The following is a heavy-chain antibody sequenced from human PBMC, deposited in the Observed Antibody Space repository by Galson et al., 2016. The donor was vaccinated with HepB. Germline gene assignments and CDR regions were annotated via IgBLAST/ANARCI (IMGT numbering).Heavy chain of an antibody. J-gene: IGHJ4*02. D-gene: IGHD1-1*01. V-gene: IGHV1-18*04. CDR3: ARETGAGTYQGFDY. CDR2: ISADNVNT. Sequence: SVTVSCKASGYTFISYGITWVRQAPGQGLEWMGWISADNVNTDYTQKLQGRVTMTTDTSTSTAHMELRSLRSDDTAVHYCARETGAGTYQGFDYWGQGTLATVSS. CDR1: GYTFISYG.